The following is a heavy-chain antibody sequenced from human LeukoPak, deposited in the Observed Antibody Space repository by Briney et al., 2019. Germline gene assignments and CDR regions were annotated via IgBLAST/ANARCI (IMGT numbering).Heavy chain of an antibody. CDR2: ISFDGNTK. CDR3: TRRGGGHEFDH. D-gene: IGHD3-16*01. Sequence: SGGSLRLSCAASEFAFSTYAMHWVRQAPGKGLEWVAVISFDGNTKYYADSVKGRFTISRDNSKNTLYLQMNGLRTEDTAMYYCTRRGGGHEFDHWGQGTLVTVSS. V-gene: IGHV3-30-3*01. CDR1: EFAFSTYA. J-gene: IGHJ4*02.